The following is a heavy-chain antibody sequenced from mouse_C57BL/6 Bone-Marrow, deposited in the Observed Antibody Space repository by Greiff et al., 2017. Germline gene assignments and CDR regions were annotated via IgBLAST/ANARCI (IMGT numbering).Heavy chain of an antibody. CDR3: AREEANWAYYFDY. J-gene: IGHJ2*01. CDR2: IHPNSGST. CDR1: GYTFTSYW. D-gene: IGHD4-1*01. Sequence: QVQLQQPGAELVKPGASVKLSCKASGYTFTSYWMHWVKQRPGQGLEWIGMIHPNSGSTNYNEKFKSKATLTVDKSSSTAYMQRSSLTSEDSAVYYCAREEANWAYYFDYWGRGTTLTVSS. V-gene: IGHV1-64*01.